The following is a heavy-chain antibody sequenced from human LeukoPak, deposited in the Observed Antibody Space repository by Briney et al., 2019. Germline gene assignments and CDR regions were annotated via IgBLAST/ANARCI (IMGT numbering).Heavy chain of an antibody. CDR3: AGGVRYSYGPFDY. CDR2: INYSGST. Sequence: ASETLSLTCAVYGGSFSGYYWSWIRQPPGKGLEWIGEINYSGSTNYNPSLKSRVTISVDTSKNQFSLKLSSVTAADTAVYYCAGGVRYSYGPFDYWGQGTLVTVSS. J-gene: IGHJ4*02. D-gene: IGHD5-18*01. V-gene: IGHV4-34*01. CDR1: GGSFSGYY.